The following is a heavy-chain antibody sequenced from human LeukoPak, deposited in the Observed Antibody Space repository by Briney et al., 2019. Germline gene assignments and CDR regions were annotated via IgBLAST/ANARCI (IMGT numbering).Heavy chain of an antibody. Sequence: ASVTVSCKASGYTFTSYGITWVRQAPGQGLEWVGWISAYNGNTNYAQKFQGRVTMTTDTSTSTADMELRSLRSDDTAIYFCARDLGDDLSTVTSGNWFDPWGQGTLVTVSS. V-gene: IGHV1-18*01. CDR1: GYTFTSYG. J-gene: IGHJ5*02. D-gene: IGHD4-17*01. CDR2: ISAYNGNT. CDR3: ARDLGDDLSTVTSGNWFDP.